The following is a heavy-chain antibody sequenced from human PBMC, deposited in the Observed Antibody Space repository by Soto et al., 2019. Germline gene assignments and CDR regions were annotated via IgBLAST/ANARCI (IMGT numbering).Heavy chain of an antibody. J-gene: IGHJ3*02. Sequence: QVQLVQSGAEVKKPGSSVKVSCKASGGTFSSYTISWVRQAPGQGLEWMGRIIPILGIANYAQKFQGRVTITADKSTSTAYMELSSLRSEDTAVYYRAREARYDAFDIWGQGTMVTVSS. CDR2: IIPILGIA. CDR3: AREARYDAFDI. V-gene: IGHV1-69*08. D-gene: IGHD3-16*02. CDR1: GGTFSSYT.